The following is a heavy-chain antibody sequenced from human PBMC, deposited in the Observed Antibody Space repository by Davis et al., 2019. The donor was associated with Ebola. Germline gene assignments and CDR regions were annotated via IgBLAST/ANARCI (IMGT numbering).Heavy chain of an antibody. Sequence: GESLKISCAASGFTFSSYGMHWVRQAPGKGLEWVAVISYDGSNKYCADSVKGRFTISRDNSKNTLYLQMNSLRAEDTAVYYCARGRQQLVSPPDFDPWGQGTLVTVSS. CDR3: ARGRQQLVSPPDFDP. CDR2: ISYDGSNK. V-gene: IGHV3-30*03. D-gene: IGHD6-13*01. J-gene: IGHJ5*02. CDR1: GFTFSSYG.